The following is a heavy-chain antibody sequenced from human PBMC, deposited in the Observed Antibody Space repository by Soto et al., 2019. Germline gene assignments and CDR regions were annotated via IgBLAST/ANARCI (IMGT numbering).Heavy chain of an antibody. V-gene: IGHV4-34*01. D-gene: IGHD3-3*01. J-gene: IGHJ6*02. CDR3: ARGEITIFGVVTSYYYYGMDV. CDR2: INHSGST. Sequence: SETLSLTCAVYGGSFSGYYWSWIRQPPGKGLEWIGEINHSGSTNYDPSLKSRVTISVDTSKNQFSLKLSSVTAADTAVYYCARGEITIFGVVTSYYYYGMDVWGQGTTVTVSS. CDR1: GGSFSGYY.